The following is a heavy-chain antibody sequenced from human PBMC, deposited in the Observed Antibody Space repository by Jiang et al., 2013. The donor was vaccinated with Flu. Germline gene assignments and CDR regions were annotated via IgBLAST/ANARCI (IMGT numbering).Heavy chain of an antibody. D-gene: IGHD6-19*01. V-gene: IGHV4-39*07. J-gene: IGHJ4*02. CDR3: ARQGIAVAGYGYFDS. CDR1: GGSIRNDYRN. Sequence: PGLVKPSETLSLTCTVSGGSIRNDYRNWAWIRQSPGEGLEWTGTISDSGTAYHNPSLKSRVTISIDTSKNQFSLNLSSVTAADTAVYFCARQGIAVAGYGYFDSWGQ. CDR2: ISDSGTA.